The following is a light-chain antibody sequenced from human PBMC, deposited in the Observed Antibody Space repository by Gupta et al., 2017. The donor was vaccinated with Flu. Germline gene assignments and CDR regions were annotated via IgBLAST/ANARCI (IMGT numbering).Light chain of an antibody. CDR2: QDN. V-gene: IGLV3-1*01. CDR3: QTWDSMTYV. J-gene: IGLJ1*01. CDR1: DLGAKT. Sequence: SFDLTQLPSVSVSPGQTARITCSGFDLGAKTVCWYQLRAGQSPLLVIHQDNRRPSGIPARFSGSTSGNTATLTVTGAQSVDGADYYCQTWDSMTYVFGSGTKLTVL.